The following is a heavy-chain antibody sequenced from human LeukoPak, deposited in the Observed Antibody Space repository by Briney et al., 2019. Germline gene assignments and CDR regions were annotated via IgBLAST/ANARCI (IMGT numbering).Heavy chain of an antibody. CDR1: GFTFSSYA. CDR2: ISYDGSNK. CDR3: AVGGHLDY. V-gene: IGHV3-30*04. Sequence: GGSLRLSCAASGFTFSSYAMHWVRQAPGKGLEWVAVISYDGSNKYYADSVKGRFTISRDNAKNSLYLQTNSLRAEDTAEYHCAVGGHLDYWGQGTLVTVSS. D-gene: IGHD1-26*01. J-gene: IGHJ4*02.